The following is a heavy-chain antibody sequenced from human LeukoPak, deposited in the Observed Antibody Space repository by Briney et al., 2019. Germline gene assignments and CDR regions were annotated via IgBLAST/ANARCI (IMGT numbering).Heavy chain of an antibody. CDR1: GFTFGDYA. D-gene: IGHD2-15*01. CDR3: ARDHSDCSGGICSFSYHYYYMDV. Sequence: GGSLRLSCTASGFTFGDYAMSWVRQAPGKGLEWVGFIRSKAYGGTAEYAASVKGRFTISRDDSKSIAYLQMNSLKTEDTAVYYCARDHSDCSGGICSFSYHYYYMDVWGKGTTVTVSS. J-gene: IGHJ6*03. V-gene: IGHV3-49*04. CDR2: IRSKAYGGTA.